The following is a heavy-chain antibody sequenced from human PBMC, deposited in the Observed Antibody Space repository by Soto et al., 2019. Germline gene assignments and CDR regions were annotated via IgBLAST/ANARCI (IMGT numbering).Heavy chain of an antibody. CDR1: GFTFSSYS. J-gene: IGHJ4*02. D-gene: IGHD6-13*01. CDR2: ISSSSSTI. V-gene: IGHV3-48*01. CDR3: ARDRVAAAGLYYFDY. Sequence: GGSLRLSCAASGFTFSSYSMNWVRQAPGKGLEWVSYISSSSSTIYYADSVKGRFTISRDNAKNSLYLQMNSLRAEDTAVYYCARDRVAAAGLYYFDYWGQGTLVTVSS.